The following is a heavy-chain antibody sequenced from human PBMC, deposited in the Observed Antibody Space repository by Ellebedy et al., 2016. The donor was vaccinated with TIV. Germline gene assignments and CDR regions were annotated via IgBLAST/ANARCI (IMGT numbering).Heavy chain of an antibody. CDR3: VRTARIADY. CDR1: GFTVRSSY. CDR2: ISAGGNT. V-gene: IGHV3-53*01. D-gene: IGHD2-21*02. J-gene: IGHJ4*02. Sequence: GESLKISCAASGFTVRSSYMNWVRQAPGKGLEWVSGISAGGNTYYADSVKGRFTISRNDSKNILYLQMNSLRAEDTAVYYCVRTARIADYWGQGTLVTVSS.